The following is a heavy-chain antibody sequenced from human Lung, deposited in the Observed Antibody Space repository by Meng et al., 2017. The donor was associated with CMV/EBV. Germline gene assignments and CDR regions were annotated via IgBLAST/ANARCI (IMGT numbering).Heavy chain of an antibody. CDR3: ARHVYSSSWRTNNNWLDP. CDR1: DASFSGYY. V-gene: IGHV4-34*01. J-gene: IGHJ5*02. CDR2: INHYGST. D-gene: IGHD6-13*01. Sequence: SETXSLTCAVYDASFSGYYWSWIRQPPGKGLEWIGKINHYGSTDYNPSLKSRVTISVDTSKNQLSLRLSSVTAADTAVYYCARHVYSSSWRTNNNWLDPWXQGTXVTVSS.